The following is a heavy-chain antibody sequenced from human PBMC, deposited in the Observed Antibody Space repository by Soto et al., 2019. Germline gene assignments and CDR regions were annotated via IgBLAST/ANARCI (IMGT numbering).Heavy chain of an antibody. CDR1: GGTFRTFS. CDR2: IIPVFGTP. Sequence: ASVNVSCKSSGGTFRTFSISWGRQAPGQGPEWMGGIIPVFGTPNYAQKFQGRVTITADESTSTAYMELSSLRSEDTAVYYCARGGSTMVRGPLVYGLDVWGQGTTVTVSS. CDR3: ARGGSTMVRGPLVYGLDV. V-gene: IGHV1-69*13. D-gene: IGHD3-10*01. J-gene: IGHJ6*02.